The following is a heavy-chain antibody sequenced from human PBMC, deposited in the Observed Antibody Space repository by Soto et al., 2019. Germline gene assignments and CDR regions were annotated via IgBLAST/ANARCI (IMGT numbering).Heavy chain of an antibody. J-gene: IGHJ4*02. V-gene: IGHV3-64D*09. CDR3: VKDNYELGSYFDY. Sequence: GGSLRLSCSASGFTFSSYAMHWVRQAPGKGLEYVSAISSNGGSTYYAHSVKGRFTISRDNSKNTLYLQMSSLRAEATAVYYCVKDNYELGSYFDYWGQGTLVTVSS. CDR1: GFTFSSYA. D-gene: IGHD7-27*01. CDR2: ISSNGGST.